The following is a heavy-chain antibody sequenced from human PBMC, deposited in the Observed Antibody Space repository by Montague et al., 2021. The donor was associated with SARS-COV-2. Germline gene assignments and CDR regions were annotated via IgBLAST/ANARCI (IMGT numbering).Heavy chain of an antibody. CDR1: GGSIISSNYY. V-gene: IGHV4-39*02. CDR2: IDYIGNT. J-gene: IGHJ6*02. Sequence: SETLSLTCAVSGGSIISSNYYWGWIRQPPGKGLEWIGSIDYIGNTYHNPSLKSRVTISVETSKNQFSLNLSSVTAADTAVYYCARDIQLHYYYGMDVWGQGTTVTVSS. CDR3: ARDIQLHYYYGMDV. D-gene: IGHD5-18*01.